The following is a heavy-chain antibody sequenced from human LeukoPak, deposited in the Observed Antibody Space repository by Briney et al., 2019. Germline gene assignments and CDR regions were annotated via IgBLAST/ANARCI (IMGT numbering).Heavy chain of an antibody. D-gene: IGHD6-13*01. V-gene: IGHV4-39*01. CDR3: ARQWDRSSWFDH. Sequence: PSETPSLTCTVSGGSISTISYYWGWIRQPPGKGLEWIASIYYSGSTYYNPSLESRVTMSVDTSKNQFSLRLSSVTAADTALYYCARQWDRSSWFDHWGQGTLVTVSS. J-gene: IGHJ5*02. CDR1: GGSISTISYY. CDR2: IYYSGST.